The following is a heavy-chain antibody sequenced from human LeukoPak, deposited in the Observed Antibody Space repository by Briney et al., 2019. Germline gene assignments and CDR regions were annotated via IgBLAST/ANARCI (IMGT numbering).Heavy chain of an antibody. D-gene: IGHD2-15*01. Sequence: SETLSLTCTVSGGSISSGSYYWSWIRQPPGKGLEWIGYIYYSGSTNYNPSLKSRVTISVDTSKNQFSLKLSSVTAADTAVYYCARIEEGYCSGGSCYYFDYWGQGTLVTVSS. V-gene: IGHV4-61*01. CDR2: IYYSGST. CDR3: ARIEEGYCSGGSCYYFDY. J-gene: IGHJ4*02. CDR1: GGSISSGSYY.